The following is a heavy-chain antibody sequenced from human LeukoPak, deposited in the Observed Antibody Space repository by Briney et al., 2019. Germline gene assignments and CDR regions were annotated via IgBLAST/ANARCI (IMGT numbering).Heavy chain of an antibody. J-gene: IGHJ4*02. CDR3: AKNYYDSSGYYYFDY. D-gene: IGHD3-22*01. Sequence: GGSLRLSCAASGFTFSSYGMHWVRQAPGKGLEWVAVISYDGSNKYYADSVKGRFTISRDNSKNTLYLQMNSLRAEDTAVYYCAKNYYDSSGYYYFDYWGQGTLVTVSS. CDR2: ISYDGSNK. CDR1: GFTFSSYG. V-gene: IGHV3-30*18.